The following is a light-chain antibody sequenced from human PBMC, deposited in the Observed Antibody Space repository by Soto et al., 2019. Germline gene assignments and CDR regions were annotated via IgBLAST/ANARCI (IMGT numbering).Light chain of an antibody. CDR1: QSVHFNY. V-gene: IGKV3-20*01. Sequence: EVVLTQSPRTLSLSPGARATLSCRASQSVHFNYLAWYQQQPGQAPRLLIYGASNRATGIPDRFSGSGSWTDFTLTINRLEPGDSAVFYCQQYGGSPPTFGQGTKVDIK. CDR3: QQYGGSPPT. J-gene: IGKJ1*01. CDR2: GAS.